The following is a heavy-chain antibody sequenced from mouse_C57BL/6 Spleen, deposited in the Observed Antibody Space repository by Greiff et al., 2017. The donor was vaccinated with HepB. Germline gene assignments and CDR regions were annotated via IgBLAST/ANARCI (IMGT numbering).Heavy chain of an antibody. D-gene: IGHD2-3*01. J-gene: IGHJ2*01. CDR3: ARSYYDVYYYFDY. CDR2: INPNNGGT. CDR1: GYTFTDYY. V-gene: IGHV1-26*01. Sequence: EVQLQQSGPELVKPGASVKISCKASGYTFTDYYMNWVKQSHGKSLEWIGDINPNNGGTSYNQKFKGKATLTVDKSSSTAYMELRSLTSEDSAVYYCARSYYDVYYYFDYWGQGTTLTVSS.